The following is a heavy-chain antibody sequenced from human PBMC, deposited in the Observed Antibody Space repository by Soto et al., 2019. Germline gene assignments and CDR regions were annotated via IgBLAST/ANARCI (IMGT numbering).Heavy chain of an antibody. CDR3: ARDAGYCSGGSCYTFDY. J-gene: IGHJ4*02. D-gene: IGHD2-15*01. CDR2: IWYDGSNK. V-gene: IGHV3-33*01. Sequence: QVQLVESGGGVVQPGRSLRLSCAASGFTFSSYGMHWVRQAPGKGLEWVAVIWYDGSNKYYADSVKGRLTISRDNSKNTLYLHMNSLRAEDTAVYYCARDAGYCSGGSCYTFDYWGQGTLVTVSS. CDR1: GFTFSSYG.